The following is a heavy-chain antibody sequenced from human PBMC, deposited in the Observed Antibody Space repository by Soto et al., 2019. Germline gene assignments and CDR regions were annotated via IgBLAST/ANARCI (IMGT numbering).Heavy chain of an antibody. CDR3: ARGLSSSWYLGRYYYGMDV. CDR1: GYTFTSYD. CDR2: MNPNSGNT. V-gene: IGHV1-8*01. J-gene: IGHJ6*02. D-gene: IGHD6-13*01. Sequence: ASVKVSCKASGYTFTSYDINWVRQATGQGLEWMGWMNPNSGNTGYAQKFQGRVTMTRNTSISTAYMELSSLRSEDTAVYYCARGLSSSWYLGRYYYGMDVWGQGTTVTVSS.